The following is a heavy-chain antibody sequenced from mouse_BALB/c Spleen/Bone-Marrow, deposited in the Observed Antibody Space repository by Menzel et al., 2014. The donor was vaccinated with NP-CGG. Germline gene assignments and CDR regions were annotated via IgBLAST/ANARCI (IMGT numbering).Heavy chain of an antibody. CDR1: GYTFSSYW. CDR2: ILPGSGST. Sequence: QVQLQQSGAELMKPGASVKISCKATGYTFSSYWIEWVKQRPGHGLEWTGEILPGSGSTNYNEKFKGKATFAADTSSNTAYMQLSSLTSEDSAVYYCARFYYYGSSYYFDYWGQGTTLTVSS. V-gene: IGHV1-9*01. J-gene: IGHJ2*01. D-gene: IGHD1-1*01. CDR3: ARFYYYGSSYYFDY.